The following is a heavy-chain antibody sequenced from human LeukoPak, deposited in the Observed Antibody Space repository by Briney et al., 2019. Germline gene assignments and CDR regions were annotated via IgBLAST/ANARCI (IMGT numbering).Heavy chain of an antibody. J-gene: IGHJ4*02. D-gene: IGHD3-22*01. CDR2: ISAYNGNT. CDR3: ARTNYYDSSGYLAYFDY. CDR1: GYTFTSYG. V-gene: IGHV1-18*01. Sequence: ASVKVSCKASGYTFTSYGISWVRQAPGQGLEWMGWISAYNGNTNYAQKLQGRVTMTTDTSTSTAYMELRSLRPDDTAVYYCARTNYYDSSGYLAYFDYWGQGTLVTVSS.